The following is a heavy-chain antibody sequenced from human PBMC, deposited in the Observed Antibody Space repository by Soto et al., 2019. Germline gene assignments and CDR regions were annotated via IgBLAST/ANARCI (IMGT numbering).Heavy chain of an antibody. CDR2: ISGSGGST. Sequence: GGSLRLSCAASGFTFSSYAMSWVRQAPGKGLEWVSAISGSGGSTYYADSVKGRFTISRDNSKNTLYLQMNSLRAEDTAVYYCAKDWAAKVVPAAIEYEDLMNNWFDPWGQGTLVTVSS. D-gene: IGHD2-2*01. CDR1: GFTFSSYA. J-gene: IGHJ5*02. CDR3: AKDWAAKVVPAAIEYEDLMNNWFDP. V-gene: IGHV3-23*01.